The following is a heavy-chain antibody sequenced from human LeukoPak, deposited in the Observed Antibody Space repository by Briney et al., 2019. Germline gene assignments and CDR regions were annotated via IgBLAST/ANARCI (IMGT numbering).Heavy chain of an antibody. Sequence: SETLSLTCTVSGGSINSGRYYWAWIRQPPGKGLEWIATTHHSGNTYYNSSLKSRVTLSVETSKNQFSLALSSVTAADTAVYYCARVEVEVSGSVWRWPGPKTDYYYHMDVWGKGTTVTVSS. V-gene: IGHV4-39*07. D-gene: IGHD2-15*01. CDR2: THHSGNT. CDR1: GGSINSGRYY. J-gene: IGHJ6*03. CDR3: ARVEVEVSGSVWRWPGPKTDYYYHMDV.